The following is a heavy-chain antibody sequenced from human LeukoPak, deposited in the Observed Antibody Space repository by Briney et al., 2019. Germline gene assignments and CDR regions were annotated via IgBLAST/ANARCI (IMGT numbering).Heavy chain of an antibody. CDR1: GGSISSYY. J-gene: IGHJ5*02. V-gene: IGHV4-59*01. Sequence: SETLSLTCTVSGGSISSYYWSWIRQPPGKGLEWIGYIYYSGSTNYNPSLKSRVTISVDTSKNQFSLKLSSVTAADTAVYYCARAAHYDSSDWFDPWGQGTLVTVSS. D-gene: IGHD3-22*01. CDR3: ARAAHYDSSDWFDP. CDR2: IYYSGST.